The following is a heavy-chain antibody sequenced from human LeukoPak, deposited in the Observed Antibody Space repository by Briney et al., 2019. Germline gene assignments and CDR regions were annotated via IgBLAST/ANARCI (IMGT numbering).Heavy chain of an antibody. D-gene: IGHD6-13*01. CDR2: ISSSGSPI. CDR1: GFTFSRYS. V-gene: IGHV3-21*01. J-gene: IGHJ6*02. CDR3: ARVARIAAAGTRGIYYYYGMDV. Sequence: GGSLRLSCADSGFTFSRYSMNWVRQAPGKGLEWVSSISSSGSPIFYADSVKGRFTISRDNAKNSLYLQMNSLRDEDTAVYYCARVARIAAAGTRGIYYYYGMDVWGQGTTVTVSS.